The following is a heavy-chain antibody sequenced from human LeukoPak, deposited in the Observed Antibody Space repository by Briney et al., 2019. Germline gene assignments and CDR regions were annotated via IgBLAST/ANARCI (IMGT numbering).Heavy chain of an antibody. CDR2: INAGNGNT. J-gene: IGHJ4*02. V-gene: IGHV1-3*01. CDR1: GYTFTSYA. Sequence: ASVKVSCKASGYTFTSYAMHWVRQAPGQRLEWMGWINAGNGNTKYSQKFQGRVTITRDTSASTAYMEPSSLRSEDTAVYYCARDMKRGLLSFDYWGQGTLVTVSS. D-gene: IGHD2/OR15-2a*01. CDR3: ARDMKRGLLSFDY.